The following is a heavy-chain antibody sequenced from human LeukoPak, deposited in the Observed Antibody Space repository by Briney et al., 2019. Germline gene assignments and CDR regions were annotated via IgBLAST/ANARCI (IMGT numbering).Heavy chain of an antibody. CDR3: VRGGYCSGTTCYSLNAFDI. CDR2: INDSGST. CDR1: GGSFSGYY. Sequence: NPSETLSLTCAVSGGSFSGYYWSWIRRPPGKGLEWIGEINDSGSTNYNPSLKSRVTISVDTSKNQFSLKLSSVTAEDTAVYYCVRGGYCSGTTCYSLNAFDIWGQGTMVTVSS. V-gene: IGHV4-34*01. J-gene: IGHJ3*02. D-gene: IGHD2-2*03.